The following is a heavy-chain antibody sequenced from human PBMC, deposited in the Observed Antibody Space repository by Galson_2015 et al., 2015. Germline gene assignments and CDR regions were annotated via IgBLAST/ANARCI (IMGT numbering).Heavy chain of an antibody. CDR3: ARALGTDRVRHPFDY. V-gene: IGHV4-59*02. D-gene: IGHD3-10*01. Sequence: ETLSLTCTVSGGSVSGFYWCWIRPPPGKGLEWIGYIYYSGSTNYNPSLKSRVTISVDTSKNQFSLKLSSVTAADTAVYYCARALGTDRVRHPFDYWGQGSLVTVSS. CDR1: GGSVSGFY. J-gene: IGHJ4*02. CDR2: IYYSGST.